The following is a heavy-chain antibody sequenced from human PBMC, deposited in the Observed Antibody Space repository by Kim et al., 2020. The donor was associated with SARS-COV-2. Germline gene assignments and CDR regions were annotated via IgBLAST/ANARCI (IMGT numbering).Heavy chain of an antibody. CDR1: GFTFSSYG. CDR3: AKSSYYYGSGSYYFDY. V-gene: IGHV3-30*18. D-gene: IGHD3-10*01. Sequence: GGSLRLSCAASGFTFSSYGMHWVRQAPGKGLEWVAVISYDGSNKYYADSVKGRFTISRDNSKNTLYLQMNSLRAEDTAVYYCAKSSYYYGSGSYYFDYWG. J-gene: IGHJ4*01. CDR2: ISYDGSNK.